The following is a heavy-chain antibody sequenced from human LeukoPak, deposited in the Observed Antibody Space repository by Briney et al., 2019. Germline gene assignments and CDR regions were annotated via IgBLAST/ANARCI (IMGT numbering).Heavy chain of an antibody. Sequence: GGSLRLSCAASGFTVSRNYMTWVRQAPGKGLEWVSIIYSGGSTYYADSVKGRFTISRDDSKNTLYLQMNSLRAEDTAVYYCARDLTAVAGYFDYWGQGTLVTVSS. CDR2: IYSGGST. CDR1: GFTVSRNY. J-gene: IGHJ4*02. D-gene: IGHD6-19*01. V-gene: IGHV3-66*01. CDR3: ARDLTAVAGYFDY.